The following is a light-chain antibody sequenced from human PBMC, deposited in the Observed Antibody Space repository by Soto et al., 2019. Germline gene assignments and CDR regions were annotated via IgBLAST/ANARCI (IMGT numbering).Light chain of an antibody. Sequence: EIVLTQSPATLSFSPGERATLSCRASQNIGSYLAWYQQRPGQAPRLLIYDASQRDAGIPTRFSGSGSGTDFTLTSSSLEPEDFAVYYCQKRSNWPLTFGGGTKVEIK. CDR3: QKRSNWPLT. V-gene: IGKV3-11*01. J-gene: IGKJ4*01. CDR2: DAS. CDR1: QNIGSY.